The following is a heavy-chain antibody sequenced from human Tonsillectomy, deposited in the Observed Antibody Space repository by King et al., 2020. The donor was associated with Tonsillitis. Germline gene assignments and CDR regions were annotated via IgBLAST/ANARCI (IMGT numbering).Heavy chain of an antibody. V-gene: IGHV4-34*01. CDR1: GGSFSGYY. D-gene: IGHD1-26*01. CDR2: INHSGST. Sequence: VQLQQWGAGLLKPSETLSLTCAVYGGSFSGYYWSWIRQPPGKGLEWIGEINHSGSTNYNPSLKSRVTVSVDTSKNQSSLKLSSVTAADTAVYYCARGLVEATRGLFDYWGQGTLVTVSS. J-gene: IGHJ4*02. CDR3: ARGLVEATRGLFDY.